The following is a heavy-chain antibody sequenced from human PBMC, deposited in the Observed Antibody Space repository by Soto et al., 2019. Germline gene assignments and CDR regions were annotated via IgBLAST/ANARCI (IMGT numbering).Heavy chain of an antibody. J-gene: IGHJ4*02. CDR2: IYYSGST. V-gene: IGHV4-39*01. D-gene: IGHD6-19*01. Sequence: ASETLSLTCTVPGGSISSSSYYWGWIRQPPGKGLEWIGSIYYSGSTYYNPSLKSRVAISVDTSKNQFSLKLSSVTAADTAVYYCARPSGGIAVAGSIEWGQGTLVTVSS. CDR1: GGSISSSSYY. CDR3: ARPSGGIAVAGSIE.